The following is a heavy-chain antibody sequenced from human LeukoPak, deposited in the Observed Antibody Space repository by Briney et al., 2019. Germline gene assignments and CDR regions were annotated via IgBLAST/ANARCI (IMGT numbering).Heavy chain of an antibody. CDR2: VSVGGGST. V-gene: IGHV3-23*01. CDR1: GFTFNNYA. CDR3: AKVKTSRVYGSGDYYYYGMDV. Sequence: GGSLRLSCAASGFTFNNYAMTWVRRAPGKGLEWVSAVSVGGGSTYYADSVKGRFTISRDNSKNTLYLQMNSLRAEDTAVYYCAKVKTSRVYGSGDYYYYGMDVWGQGTTVTVSS. J-gene: IGHJ6*02. D-gene: IGHD3-10*01.